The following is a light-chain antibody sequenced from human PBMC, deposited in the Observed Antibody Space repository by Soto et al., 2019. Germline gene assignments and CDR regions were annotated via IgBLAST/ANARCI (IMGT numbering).Light chain of an antibody. CDR2: DAS. V-gene: IGKV1-5*01. J-gene: IGKJ1*01. CDR3: QQCGWHWT. Sequence: IPVTPSPSNLPASVGDSVTITRAASHNSGTSLAWYQQTPGKAPKLLVSDASTLESGVPSRFGGSGSGTEFTLSITSLQPDDFAAYYCQQCGWHWTFGQGTKVDIK. CDR1: HNSGTS.